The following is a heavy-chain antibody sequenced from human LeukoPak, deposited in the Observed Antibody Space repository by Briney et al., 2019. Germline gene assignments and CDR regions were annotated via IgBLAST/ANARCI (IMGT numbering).Heavy chain of an antibody. CDR2: LKQDGGEK. V-gene: IGHV3-7*01. CDR3: ARGGDYSDY. Sequence: GGSLRLSCAASGFIFSSYWMNWVRQAPGKGLEWVANLKQDGGEKYYVDSVKGRFTISRDNAKNSLYLQMNSLRAEDTAVYYCARGGDYSDYWGQGTLVTVSS. J-gene: IGHJ4*02. CDR1: GFIFSSYW. D-gene: IGHD4-17*01.